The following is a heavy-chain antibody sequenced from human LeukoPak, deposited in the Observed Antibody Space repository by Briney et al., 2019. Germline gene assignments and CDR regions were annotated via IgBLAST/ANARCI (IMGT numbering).Heavy chain of an antibody. J-gene: IGHJ4*02. D-gene: IGHD6-13*01. CDR1: GFTFSSYA. Sequence: PGGSLRLSCAASGFTFSSYAMSWVRQAPGKGLEWVSAISGSGGSTYYADSVKGRFTISRDNSKDTLYLQMNSLRAEDTAVYYCATIEEPIAAAGFDYWGQGTLVTVSS. CDR3: ATIEEPIAAAGFDY. CDR2: ISGSGGST. V-gene: IGHV3-23*01.